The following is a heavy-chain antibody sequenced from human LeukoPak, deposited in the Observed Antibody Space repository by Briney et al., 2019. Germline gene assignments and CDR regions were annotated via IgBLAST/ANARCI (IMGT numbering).Heavy chain of an antibody. Sequence: GGSLRLSCAASGFTFSSYSMNWVRQAPGKGLEWVSSISSSSSYIYYADSVKGRFTISRDNAKNSLYLQMNSLRAEDTAVYYCARGVSYDFWSGFDYWGQGTLVTVSS. CDR2: ISSSSSYI. J-gene: IGHJ4*02. CDR3: ARGVSYDFWSGFDY. D-gene: IGHD3-3*01. CDR1: GFTFSSYS. V-gene: IGHV3-21*01.